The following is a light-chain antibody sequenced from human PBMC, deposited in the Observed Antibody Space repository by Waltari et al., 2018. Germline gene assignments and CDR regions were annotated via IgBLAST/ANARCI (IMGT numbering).Light chain of an antibody. J-gene: IGLJ3*02. V-gene: IGLV4-69*01. CDR3: QTWGTGIQV. Sequence: QLVLTQSPSASASLGASAKFTCTLSSGHSSYAIAWPQQQPEKGPRYLMKLNSDGSHIQGAGVPDRFSGSSSAAERYRTISSRQSGDEADYYCQTWGTGIQVFGGGTKLTVL. CDR2: LNSDGSH. CDR1: SGHSSYA.